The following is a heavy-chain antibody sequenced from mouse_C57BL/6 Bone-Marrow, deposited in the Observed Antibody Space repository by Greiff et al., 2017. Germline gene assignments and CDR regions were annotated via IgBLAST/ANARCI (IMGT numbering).Heavy chain of an antibody. D-gene: IGHD2-2*01. CDR3: ARNGYHGGLYAMDY. CDR2: IWSGGST. CDR1: GFSFTSYG. Sequence: QVQLQQSGPGLVQPSQSLSITCTVSGFSFTSYGVHWVRQSPGKGLEWLGVIWSGGSTDYNAAFISRLSISKDNSKSQVVFKMNSLQADDTAIYYCARNGYHGGLYAMDYWGQGTSVTVSS. J-gene: IGHJ4*01. V-gene: IGHV2-2*01.